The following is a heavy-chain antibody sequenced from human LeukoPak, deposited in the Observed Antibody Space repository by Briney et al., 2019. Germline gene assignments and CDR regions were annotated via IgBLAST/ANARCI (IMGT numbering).Heavy chain of an antibody. J-gene: IGHJ6*02. V-gene: IGHV4-34*01. CDR3: ARVGVMAYYYYYGMDV. CDR1: GGSFSGYY. CDR2: INHSGST. D-gene: IGHD3-3*01. Sequence: PSETLSLTCAVYGGSFSGYYWSWIRQPPGKGLEWIREINHSGSTNYNPSLKSRVTISVDTSKNQFSLKLSSVTAADTAVYYCARVGVMAYYYYYGMDVWGQGTTVTVSS.